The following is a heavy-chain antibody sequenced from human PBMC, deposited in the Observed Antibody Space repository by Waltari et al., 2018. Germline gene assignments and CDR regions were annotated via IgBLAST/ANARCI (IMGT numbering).Heavy chain of an antibody. Sequence: EVQLVQSGAEVKKPGESLKISCKGSGYSFTSYWIGWVRQMPGKGLEWMGIIYAGGSDTGYRPSCQGQVTISADKSISTAYLQWSSLKASDTAMYYCARFPLLYIAARPGDGFDIWGQGTMVTVSS. CDR2: IYAGGSDT. CDR3: ARFPLLYIAARPGDGFDI. CDR1: GYSFTSYW. J-gene: IGHJ3*02. D-gene: IGHD6-6*01. V-gene: IGHV5-51*01.